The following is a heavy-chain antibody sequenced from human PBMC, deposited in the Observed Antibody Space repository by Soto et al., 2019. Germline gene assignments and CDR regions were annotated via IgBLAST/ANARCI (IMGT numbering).Heavy chain of an antibody. CDR1: GFTFRTYY. J-gene: IGHJ4*02. D-gene: IGHD6-6*01. CDR2: ISAGSSNI. Sequence: EVELVESGGGLVKPGGSLKLSCAASGFTFRTYYMIWVRQAPGKGLEWVSTISAGSSNIYYAPSVKGRFTISRDNAKNLLYLQIISLRAEDTAVYYCARQYPSSSRHFDHWGQGTLVIVSS. CDR3: ARQYPSSSRHFDH. V-gene: IGHV3-21*01.